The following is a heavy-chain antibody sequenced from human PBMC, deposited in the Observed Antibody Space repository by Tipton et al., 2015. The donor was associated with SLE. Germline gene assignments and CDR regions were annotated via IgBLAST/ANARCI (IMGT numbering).Heavy chain of an antibody. J-gene: IGHJ6*02. CDR1: GYTFTSYY. D-gene: IGHD1-14*01. CDR2: INPSGGST. V-gene: IGHV1-46*01. CDR3: ARVTHYYYGMDV. Sequence: QSGAEVKKPGASVKVSCKASGYTFTSYYMHWVRQAPGQGLEWMGIINPSGGSTSYAQKFQGRVTITADESTSTAYMELSSLRSEDTAVYYCARVTHYYYGMDVWGQGTTVTVSS.